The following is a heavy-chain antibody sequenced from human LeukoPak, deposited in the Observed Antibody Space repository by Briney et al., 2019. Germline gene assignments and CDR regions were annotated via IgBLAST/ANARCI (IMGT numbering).Heavy chain of an antibody. V-gene: IGHV1-18*01. CDR3: ARGYDYIWGSYRYSCDN. CDR1: GGTFSSYA. Sequence: ASVKVSCKASGGTFSSYAISWVRQAPGQGLEWMGWISADNGNTNYAQKLQGRVTMTTDTSTSTAYMELRSLRSDDTAVYYCARGYDYIWGSYRYSCDNWGQGTLVTVSS. J-gene: IGHJ4*02. CDR2: ISADNGNT. D-gene: IGHD3-16*02.